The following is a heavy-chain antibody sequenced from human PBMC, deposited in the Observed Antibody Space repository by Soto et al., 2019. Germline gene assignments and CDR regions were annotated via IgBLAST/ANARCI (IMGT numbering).Heavy chain of an antibody. J-gene: IGHJ3*02. CDR1: GFTFDDYA. CDR3: AKDRKGYCSGSSCYGDGFDI. CDR2: ISWNGGSI. Sequence: EVQLVESGGGLVQPGRSLRLSCAASGFTFDDYAMHWVRQGPGKGLEWVSGISWNGGSIDYADSVKGRFTISRDNAKNSLYLQRNSLRDEDTALYYCAKDRKGYCSGSSCYGDGFDIWGQGTMVTVSS. V-gene: IGHV3-9*01. D-gene: IGHD2-15*01.